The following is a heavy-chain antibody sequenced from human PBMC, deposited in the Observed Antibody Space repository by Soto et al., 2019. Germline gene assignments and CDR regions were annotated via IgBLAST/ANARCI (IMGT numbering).Heavy chain of an antibody. Sequence: QVQLVESGGGVVQPGRSLRLSCAASGFTFSSFGMHWVRQSPGKGLEWVALIWFDGSNQDYVDSVKGRFTISRDNSKKTLDRQMNSLRAENTAVYYCARDNDGHNSPLDYWGQGILVTVSS. CDR1: GFTFSSFG. CDR3: ARDNDGHNSPLDY. J-gene: IGHJ4*02. CDR2: IWFDGSNQ. D-gene: IGHD2-21*01. V-gene: IGHV3-33*01.